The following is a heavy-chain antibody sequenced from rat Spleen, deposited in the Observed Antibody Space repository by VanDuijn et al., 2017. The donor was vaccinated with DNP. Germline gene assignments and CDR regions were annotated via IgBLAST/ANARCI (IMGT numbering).Heavy chain of an antibody. J-gene: IGHJ3*01. CDR3: ARHSYPPLRFAY. CDR2: ISYEGSST. V-gene: IGHV5-22*01. CDR1: GFTFSDYY. Sequence: EVQLVESGGGLVQPGRSMKLSCAASGFTFSDYYMAWVRQAPKKGLEWVASISYEGSSTYYGDSVKGRFTISRDNAKSTLYLQMNSLRSEDTATYYCARHSYPPLRFAYWGQGTLVTVSS. D-gene: IGHD3-1*01.